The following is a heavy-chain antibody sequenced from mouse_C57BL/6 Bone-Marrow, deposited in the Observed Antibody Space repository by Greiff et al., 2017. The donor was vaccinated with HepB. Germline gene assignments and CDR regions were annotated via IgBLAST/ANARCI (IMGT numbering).Heavy chain of an antibody. CDR3: ARGYFDV. CDR2: ISYDGSN. CDR1: GYSITSGYY. Sequence: VQLKESGPGLVKPSQSLSLTCSVTGYSITSGYYWNWIRQFPGNKLEWMGYISYDGSNNYNPSLKNRISITRDTSKNQFFLKLNSVTTEDTATYYCARGYFDVWAQGPRSPSPQ. V-gene: IGHV3-6*01. J-gene: IGHJ1*03.